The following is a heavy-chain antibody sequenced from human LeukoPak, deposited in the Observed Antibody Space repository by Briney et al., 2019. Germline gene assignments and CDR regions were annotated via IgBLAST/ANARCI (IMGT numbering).Heavy chain of an antibody. V-gene: IGHV3-30-3*01. Sequence: GGSLRLSCAASGFTFSSYWMSWVRQAPGKGLEWVAVISYDGSNKYYADSVKGRFTISRDNSKNTLYLQMNSLRAEDTAVYYCARPSTRNYYDSSGYYHPDYWGQGTLVTVSS. J-gene: IGHJ4*02. CDR3: ARPSTRNYYDSSGYYHPDY. CDR1: GFTFSSYW. CDR2: ISYDGSNK. D-gene: IGHD3-22*01.